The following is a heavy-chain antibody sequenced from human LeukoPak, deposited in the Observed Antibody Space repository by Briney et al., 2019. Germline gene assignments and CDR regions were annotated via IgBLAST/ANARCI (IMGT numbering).Heavy chain of an antibody. CDR3: ARSTGYYDSSVPYNWFDP. V-gene: IGHV1-3*01. J-gene: IGHJ5*02. CDR2: INAGDGNT. Sequence: ASVNVSCKASGYTFTSCAMHWVRQAPGQRLEWMGWINAGDGNTKYSQKFQGGVTITRDTSASTAYMELTSLRSEDTAVYYCARSTGYYDSSVPYNWFDPWGQGTLVTVSS. D-gene: IGHD3-22*01. CDR1: GYTFTSCA.